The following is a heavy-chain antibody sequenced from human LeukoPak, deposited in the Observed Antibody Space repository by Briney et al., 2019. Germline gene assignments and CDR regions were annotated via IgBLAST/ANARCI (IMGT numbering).Heavy chain of an antibody. J-gene: IGHJ3*02. CDR2: ISGSGGST. CDR3: AKDLGYCSSTSCPHAFDI. V-gene: IGHV3-23*01. Sequence: PGGSLRLSCAASGFTFSSYAMSWVRQAPGKGLEWVSAISGSGGSTYYADSVKGRFTISRDNSKNTLYLQMNSLRAEDTAVYYCAKDLGYCSSTSCPHAFDIWAQGTMVTVSS. CDR1: GFTFSSYA. D-gene: IGHD2-2*01.